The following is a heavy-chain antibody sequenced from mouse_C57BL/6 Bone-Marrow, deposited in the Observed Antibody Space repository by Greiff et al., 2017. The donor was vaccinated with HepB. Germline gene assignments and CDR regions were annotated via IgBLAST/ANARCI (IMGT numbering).Heavy chain of an antibody. CDR1: GYSFTGYY. Sequence: VHVKQSGPELVKPGASVKISCKASGYSFTGYYMNWVKQSPEKSLEWIGEINPSTGGTTYNQKFKAKATLTVDKSSSTAYMQLKSLTSEDSAVYYCARYYSKDAMDYWGQGTSVTVSS. CDR2: INPSTGGT. V-gene: IGHV1-42*01. D-gene: IGHD2-5*01. J-gene: IGHJ4*01. CDR3: ARYYSKDAMDY.